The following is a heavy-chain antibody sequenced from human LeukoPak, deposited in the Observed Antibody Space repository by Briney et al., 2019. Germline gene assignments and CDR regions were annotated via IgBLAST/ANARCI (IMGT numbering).Heavy chain of an antibody. CDR2: IYYSGST. Sequence: SETLSLTRTVSGGSISSSSYYWGWIRQPPGKGLEWIGSIYYSGSTYYNPSLKSRVTISVDTSKNQFSLKLSSVTAADTAVYYCARETLAAAEGYWGQGTLVTVSS. CDR1: GGSISSSSYY. V-gene: IGHV4-39*07. CDR3: ARETLAAAEGY. J-gene: IGHJ4*02. D-gene: IGHD6-13*01.